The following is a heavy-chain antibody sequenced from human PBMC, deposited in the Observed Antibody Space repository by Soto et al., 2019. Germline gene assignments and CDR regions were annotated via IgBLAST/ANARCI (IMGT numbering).Heavy chain of an antibody. V-gene: IGHV3-21*02. J-gene: IGHJ4*02. D-gene: IGHD4-4*01. CDR2: ITGSGMYT. Sequence: VQLVESGGGLVKPGGSLRLSCAASGFIFATHTINWVRQAPGKGLEWVSSITGSGMYTRYADSVKGRFTISRDNAKASLYLQMNSLGAEDTAVYYCVKEGISNYNEYFDYWGQGTRVTVSS. CDR1: GFIFATHT. CDR3: VKEGISNYNEYFDY.